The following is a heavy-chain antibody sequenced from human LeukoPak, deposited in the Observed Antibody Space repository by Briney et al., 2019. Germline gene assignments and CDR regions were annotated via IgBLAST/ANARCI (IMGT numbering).Heavy chain of an antibody. CDR2: IIPIFGTA. J-gene: IGHJ4*02. D-gene: IGHD3-3*01. Sequence: SVKVSCKASGGTFSSYAISWVRQAPGQGLEWMGGIIPIFGTANYAQKFQGRVTITTDESTSTAYMELSSLRSEDTAVYYCARVGTHYDFWSGYHYWGQGTLVTVSS. V-gene: IGHV1-69*05. CDR3: ARVGTHYDFWSGYHY. CDR1: GGTFSSYA.